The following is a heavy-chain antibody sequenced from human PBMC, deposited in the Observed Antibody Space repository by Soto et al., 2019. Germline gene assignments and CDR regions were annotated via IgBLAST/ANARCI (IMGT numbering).Heavy chain of an antibody. CDR3: AIDPRTYYYDSSVYY. CDR2: ISGSGGST. D-gene: IGHD3-22*01. V-gene: IGHV3-23*01. CDR1: GFTFSSYA. Sequence: GGSLRLSCAASGFTFSSYAMSWVRQAPGKGLEWVSAISGSGGSTYYADSVKGRFTISRDNSKNTLYLQMNSLRAEDTAVYYCAIDPRTYYYDSSVYYWGKGSLVTVAS. J-gene: IGHJ4*02.